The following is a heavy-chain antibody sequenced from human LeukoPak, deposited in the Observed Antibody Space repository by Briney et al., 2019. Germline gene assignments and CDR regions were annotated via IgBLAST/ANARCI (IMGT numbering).Heavy chain of an antibody. D-gene: IGHD3-10*01. CDR1: GGSISSSNW. CDR2: IYHSGST. J-gene: IGHJ4*02. V-gene: IGHV4-4*02. Sequence: SETLSLTCAVSGGSISSSNWWSWVRQPPGKGLEWIGEIYHSGSTNYNPSLKSRVTISVDKSKNQFSLKLSSVTAADTAVYYCARLEKTNNYYGSGSYFYWGQGTLVTVSS. CDR3: ARLEKTNNYYGSGSYFY.